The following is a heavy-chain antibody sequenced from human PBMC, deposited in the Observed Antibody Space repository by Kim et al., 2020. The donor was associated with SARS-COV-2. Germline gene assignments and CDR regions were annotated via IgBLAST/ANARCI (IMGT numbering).Heavy chain of an antibody. CDR1: GGSISSSSYY. D-gene: IGHD2-2*01. V-gene: IGHV4-39*01. CDR2: IYYSGST. CDR3: ARLGSSTNHNWFDP. J-gene: IGHJ5*02. Sequence: SETLSLTCTVSGGSISSSSYYWGWIRQPPGKGLEWIGSIYYSGSTYYNPSLKSRVTISVDTSKNQFSLKLSSVTAADTAVYYCARLGSSTNHNWFDPWGQGTLVTVSS.